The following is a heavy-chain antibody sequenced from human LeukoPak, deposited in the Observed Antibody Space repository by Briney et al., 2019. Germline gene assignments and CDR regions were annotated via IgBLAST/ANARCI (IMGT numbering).Heavy chain of an antibody. Sequence: SEALSLTCTVSGGSISSSSYYWGWIRQPPGKGLEWIGSIYYSGSTYYNPSLKSRVTISVDTSKNQFSLKLSSVTAADTAVYYCARRIVQREFDYWGQGTLVTVSS. V-gene: IGHV4-39*01. CDR1: GGSISSSSYY. J-gene: IGHJ4*02. CDR2: IYYSGST. CDR3: ARRIVQREFDY. D-gene: IGHD1-1*01.